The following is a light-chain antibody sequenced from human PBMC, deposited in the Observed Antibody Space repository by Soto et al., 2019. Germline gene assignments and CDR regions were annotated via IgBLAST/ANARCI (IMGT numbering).Light chain of an antibody. CDR2: AAS. V-gene: IGKV1-39*01. CDR3: QQSYSTLGT. Sequence: DIQMTQSPSSLSASVGDRVTITCRASQSISSYLNWYQQKPGKAPQLLIYAASSLQSGVPSRFSGRGSGTDFTLTISSLQPEDFATYYCQQSYSTLGTFGQGTKVEIK. J-gene: IGKJ1*01. CDR1: QSISSY.